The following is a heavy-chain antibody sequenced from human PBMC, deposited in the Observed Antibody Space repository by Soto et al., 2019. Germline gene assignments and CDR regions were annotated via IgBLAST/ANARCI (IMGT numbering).Heavy chain of an antibody. D-gene: IGHD3-22*01. CDR1: GGSVSSGSYY. V-gene: IGHV4-61*01. CDR2: IYYSGST. Sequence: SETLSLTCTVSGGSVSSGSYYWSWIRQPPGKGLEWIGYIYYSGSTNYNPSLKSRVTISVDTSKNQFSLKLSSVTAADTAVYYCARTYDVSGPNSGGYAFDIWGQGTMVTVSS. J-gene: IGHJ3*02. CDR3: ARTYDVSGPNSGGYAFDI.